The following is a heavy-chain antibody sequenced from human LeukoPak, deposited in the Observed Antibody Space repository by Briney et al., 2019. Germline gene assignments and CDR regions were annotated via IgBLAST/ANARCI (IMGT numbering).Heavy chain of an antibody. CDR3: ARSTTVFGVVITGFVFDI. CDR1: GGSIKNDY. CDR2: IYTSGST. J-gene: IGHJ3*02. D-gene: IGHD3-3*01. V-gene: IGHV4-4*07. Sequence: SETLSLTCTVSGGSIKNDYWSWIRQPAGKGLEWIGRIYTSGSTNYNPSLKSRVTMSVDTSKNQFSLKLSSVTAADTAVYYCARSTTVFGVVITGFVFDIWGQGTMVTVSS.